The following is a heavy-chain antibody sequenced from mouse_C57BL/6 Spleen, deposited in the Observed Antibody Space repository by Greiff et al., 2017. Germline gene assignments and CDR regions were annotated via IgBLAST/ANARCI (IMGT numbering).Heavy chain of an antibody. V-gene: IGHV5-4*01. CDR3: ARDEGYRVKDWYFDV. CDR1: GFTFSSYA. D-gene: IGHD1-3*01. Sequence: EVKLVESGGGLVKPGGSLKLSCAASGFTFSSYAMSWVRQTPEKRLEWVATISDGGSYTYYPDNVKGRFTIYRDNAKNNLYLQMSHLKSEDTAMYYCARDEGYRVKDWYFDVWGTGTTVTVSS. CDR2: ISDGGSYT. J-gene: IGHJ1*03.